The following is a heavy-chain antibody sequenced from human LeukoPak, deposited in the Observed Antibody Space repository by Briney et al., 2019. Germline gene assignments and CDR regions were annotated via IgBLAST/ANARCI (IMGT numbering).Heavy chain of an antibody. Sequence: PSETLSLTCSVSGGSISTYYWNWIRQPPGKGLEWLGYIYHTGSTKYNPSLEGRVTISLDTSKTQFSLNLISVTAADTAVYYCARRSVMTAIWSDTFDIWGRGTMVTVSS. CDR1: GGSISTYY. V-gene: IGHV4-4*08. CDR2: IYHTGST. J-gene: IGHJ3*02. D-gene: IGHD2-21*02. CDR3: ARRSVMTAIWSDTFDI.